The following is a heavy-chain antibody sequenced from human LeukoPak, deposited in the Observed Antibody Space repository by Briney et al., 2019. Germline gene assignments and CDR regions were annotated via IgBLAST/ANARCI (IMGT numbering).Heavy chain of an antibody. CDR3: TTGGTVTFDY. D-gene: IGHD4-17*01. CDR2: IKSKTDGGTT. V-gene: IGHV3-15*01. Sequence: GGSLRLSCAASRFTFSNAWMSWVRQAPGKGLEWVGPIKSKTDGGTTDYAAPVKGRFTISRDDSKNTLYLQMNSLKTEDTAVYYCTTGGTVTFDYWGQGTLVTVSS. CDR1: RFTFSNAW. J-gene: IGHJ4*02.